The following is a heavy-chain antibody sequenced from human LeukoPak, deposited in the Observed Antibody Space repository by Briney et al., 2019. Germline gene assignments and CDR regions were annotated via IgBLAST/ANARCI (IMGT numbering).Heavy chain of an antibody. CDR3: ARHVDTAVVLYFDY. J-gene: IGHJ4*01. Sequence: SETLSLTFTVSGGSISSYYWSWIRQPPGKGLEWIGYIYYIGRTNYNPSLKSRVTISVDTSKNQFSLMLTSVTAADTAVYYCARHVDTAVVLYFDYWGHGALVTVSS. CDR2: IYYIGRT. CDR1: GGSISSYY. D-gene: IGHD5-18*01. V-gene: IGHV4-59*01.